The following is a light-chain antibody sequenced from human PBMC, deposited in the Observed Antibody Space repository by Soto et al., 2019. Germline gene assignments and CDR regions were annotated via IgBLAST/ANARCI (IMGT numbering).Light chain of an antibody. V-gene: IGKV1-5*03. J-gene: IGKJ4*01. CDR2: KAS. CDR3: QQYNSYPAL. CDR1: QGISSY. Sequence: TQLTQSPSSLSASFGDRVTITCRASQGISSYLAWLQQKPGKAPKLLIYKASSLESGVPSRFSGSGSGTEFTLTISSLQPDDFATYYCQQYNSYPALFGGGTKVDIK.